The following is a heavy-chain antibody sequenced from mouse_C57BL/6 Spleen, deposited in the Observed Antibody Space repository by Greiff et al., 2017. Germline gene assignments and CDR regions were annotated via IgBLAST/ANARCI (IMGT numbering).Heavy chain of an antibody. J-gene: IGHJ1*03. CDR1: GFNIKDYY. CDR3: TTRDGSSYGYFDV. V-gene: IGHV14-1*01. CDR2: IDPEDGDT. D-gene: IGHD1-1*01. Sequence: EVQLQESGAELVRPGASVKLSCTASGFNIKDYYMHWVKQRPEQGLEWIGRIDPEDGDTEYAPKFQGKATMTADTSSNTAYLQLSSLTSEDTAVYYCTTRDGSSYGYFDVWGTGTTVTVSS.